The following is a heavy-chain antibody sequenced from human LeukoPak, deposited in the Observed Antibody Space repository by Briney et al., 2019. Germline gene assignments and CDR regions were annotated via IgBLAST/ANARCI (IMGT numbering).Heavy chain of an antibody. CDR2: ISWDGGST. CDR3: AKDMSVAAGIDY. CDR1: GFTFDDYA. V-gene: IGHV3-43D*03. J-gene: IGHJ4*02. D-gene: IGHD3-10*01. Sequence: PGGSLRLSCAASGFTFDDYAMHWVRQAPGKGLEWVSLISWDGGSTYYADSVKGRFTISRDNSKNSLYLQMNSLRAEDTALYYCAKDMSVAAGIDYWGQGTLAAVSS.